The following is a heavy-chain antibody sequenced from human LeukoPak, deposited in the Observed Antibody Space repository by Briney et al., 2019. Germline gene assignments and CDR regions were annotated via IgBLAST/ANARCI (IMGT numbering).Heavy chain of an antibody. J-gene: IGHJ6*02. Sequence: PSETLSLTCTVSGGSISSYYWSWVRQPPGKGLEWIGYIYYSGSTNYNPSLKSRVTISVDTSKNQFSLKLSSVTAADTAVYYCASGRKRPYYYYGMDVWGQGTTVTVSS. CDR3: ASGRKRPYYYYGMDV. CDR1: GGSISSYY. D-gene: IGHD1-26*01. CDR2: IYYSGST. V-gene: IGHV4-59*01.